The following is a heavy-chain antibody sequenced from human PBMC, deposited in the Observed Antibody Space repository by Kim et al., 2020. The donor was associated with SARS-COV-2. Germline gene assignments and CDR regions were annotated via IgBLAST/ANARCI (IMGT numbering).Heavy chain of an antibody. Sequence: SETLSLTCAVSGGSISSGGYSWSWIRQPPGKGLEWIGYIYYSGSTYYNPSLKSRVTISVDRSKNQFSLKLSSVTAADTAVYYCAREIYGSYFFDYWGQG. CDR3: AREIYGSYFFDY. D-gene: IGHD1-26*01. J-gene: IGHJ4*02. CDR1: GGSISSGGYS. CDR2: IYYSGST. V-gene: IGHV4-30-2*01.